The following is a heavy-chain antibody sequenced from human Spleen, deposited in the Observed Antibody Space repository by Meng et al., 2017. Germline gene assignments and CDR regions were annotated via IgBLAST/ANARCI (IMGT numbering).Heavy chain of an antibody. J-gene: IGHJ3*02. CDR3: ARESAFDI. V-gene: IGHV3-30*01. CDR2: ISYDGSNK. Sequence: GGSLRLSCAASGFTFSSYAMHWVRQAPGKGLEWVAVISYDGSNKYYADSVKGRFTISRDNSKNTLYLQMNSLRAEDTAVYYYARESAFDIWGQGTMVTVSS. CDR1: GFTFSSYA.